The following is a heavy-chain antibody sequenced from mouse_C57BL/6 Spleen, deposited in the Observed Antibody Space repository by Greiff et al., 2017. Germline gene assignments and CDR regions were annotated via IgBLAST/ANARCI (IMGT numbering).Heavy chain of an antibody. V-gene: IGHV5-17*01. CDR2: ISSGSSTI. CDR1: GFTFSDYG. J-gene: IGHJ2*01. D-gene: IGHD1-1*01. Sequence: EVKLVESGGGLVKPGGSLKLSCAASGFTFSDYGMHWVRQAPEKGLEWVAYISSGSSTIYYADTVKGRFTISRDNAKNTLFLQMTSLRSEDTAMYYCARVYYGSSWDYFDYWGQGTTLTVSS. CDR3: ARVYYGSSWDYFDY.